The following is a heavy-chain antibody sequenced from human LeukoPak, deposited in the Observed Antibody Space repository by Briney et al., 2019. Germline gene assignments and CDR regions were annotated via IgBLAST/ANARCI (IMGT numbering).Heavy chain of an antibody. J-gene: IGHJ4*02. Sequence: SETLSLTCTVSDGSISSYYWSWIRQPPGKGLEWIGCIYYSGSTNYNPSLKSRVTISVDTSKNQFSLKLSSVTAADTAVYYCARGSYYYAQTRHFDYWGQGTLVTVSS. CDR2: IYYSGST. CDR3: ARGSYYYAQTRHFDY. V-gene: IGHV4-59*12. CDR1: DGSISSYY. D-gene: IGHD3-10*01.